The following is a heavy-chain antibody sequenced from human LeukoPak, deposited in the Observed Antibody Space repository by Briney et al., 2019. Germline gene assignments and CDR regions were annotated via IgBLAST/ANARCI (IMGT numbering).Heavy chain of an antibody. D-gene: IGHD2/OR15-2a*01. CDR3: ARASTAQYTWFEP. V-gene: IGHV4-38-2*02. Sequence: SETLSLTCTVSGYSISSGYYWGWIRPPPGKGLEWIGSIYHSGSTYYNPSLKSRVTISVDTSKNQFSLKLSSVTAGDTAVYYCARASTAQYTWFEPWGQGTLVTVSP. CDR2: IYHSGST. J-gene: IGHJ5*02. CDR1: GYSISSGYY.